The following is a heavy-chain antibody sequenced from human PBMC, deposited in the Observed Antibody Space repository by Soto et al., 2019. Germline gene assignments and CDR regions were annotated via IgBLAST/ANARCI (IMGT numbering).Heavy chain of an antibody. V-gene: IGHV3-23*01. J-gene: IGHJ3*02. CDR2: ISASGEST. Sequence: PGGSQSLSCTASGFTFITYAMSWVRQAPGKGLEWVSAISASGESTYSADSVKGRFTISRDNSKNALYLQMGSLRIEDTALYYCAHPRGYGVFDAYDIWGQGTMVTVSS. CDR1: GFTFITYA. CDR3: AHPRGYGVFDAYDI. D-gene: IGHD4-17*01.